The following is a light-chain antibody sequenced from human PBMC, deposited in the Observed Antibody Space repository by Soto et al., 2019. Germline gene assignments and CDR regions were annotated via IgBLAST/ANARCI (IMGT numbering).Light chain of an antibody. CDR2: AAS. Sequence: EVVLTQSPGTVSLSPGERVTLSCRASQSVISNYLAWYQQRPGQAPRLLIYAASSRATGIPDRFSGSGSGTDFTLSISRLEPEDFAVYYCQQYESSLTWTFGQGTKVE. CDR1: QSVISNY. V-gene: IGKV3-20*01. J-gene: IGKJ1*01. CDR3: QQYESSLTWT.